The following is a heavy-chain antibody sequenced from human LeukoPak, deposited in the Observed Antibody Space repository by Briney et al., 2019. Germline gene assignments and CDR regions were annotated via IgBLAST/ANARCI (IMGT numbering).Heavy chain of an antibody. CDR3: ARERFRGGEGAFDI. V-gene: IGHV3-30-3*01. J-gene: IGHJ3*02. Sequence: GGSLRLSCAANGFTFSSYAMNWVRQAPGKGLDWMAVISYDGSNKYCADPVKVRFTISRENSKNTLYLQMNSLRAEETAVYYCARERFRGGEGAFDIWGQGTMVTVSS. CDR1: GFTFSSYA. D-gene: IGHD3-16*01. CDR2: ISYDGSNK.